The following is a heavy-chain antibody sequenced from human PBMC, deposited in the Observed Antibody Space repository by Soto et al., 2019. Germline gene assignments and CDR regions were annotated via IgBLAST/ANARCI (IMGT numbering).Heavy chain of an antibody. CDR2: IYYSGST. CDR1: GGSISSYY. Sequence: SETLSLTCTVSGGSISSYYWSWIRQPPGKGLEWIGYIYYSGSTNYNPSLKSRVTISLDTSKNQFSLKLSSLTAADTAVYYCARDSGGGAVAPWGQGTLVTVSS. CDR3: ARDSGGGAVAP. D-gene: IGHD6-19*01. J-gene: IGHJ5*02. V-gene: IGHV4-59*01.